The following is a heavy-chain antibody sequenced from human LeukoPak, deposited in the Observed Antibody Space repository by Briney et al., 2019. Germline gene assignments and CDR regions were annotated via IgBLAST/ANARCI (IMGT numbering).Heavy chain of an antibody. J-gene: IGHJ4*02. Sequence: GGSLRLSCAASGFTFSNDWMHWVRQAPGKGLVWVSRINSDGSSISYADSVKGRFTISRDNAKTSVYLQMTSLQVEDTAIYYCARDLAVGSYFDLWGQGTLVTVSS. CDR2: INSDGSSI. D-gene: IGHD3-10*01. CDR1: GFTFSNDW. CDR3: ARDLAVGSYFDL. V-gene: IGHV3-74*01.